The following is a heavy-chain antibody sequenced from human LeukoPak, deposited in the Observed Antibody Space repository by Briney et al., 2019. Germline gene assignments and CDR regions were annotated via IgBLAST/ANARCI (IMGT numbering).Heavy chain of an antibody. J-gene: IGHJ4*02. CDR2: LSSNSAYV. Sequence: PGGSLRLSCAASGFTFRSYTINWVRQAPGKGLEWVSSLSSNSAYVYYAESVKGRFTISRDNARNSLYLQMNNLRAADTAMYYCAREGGRASSNLDYFDYWGRGILVTVSS. CDR3: AREGGRASSNLDYFDY. D-gene: IGHD6-13*01. V-gene: IGHV3-21*01. CDR1: GFTFRSYT.